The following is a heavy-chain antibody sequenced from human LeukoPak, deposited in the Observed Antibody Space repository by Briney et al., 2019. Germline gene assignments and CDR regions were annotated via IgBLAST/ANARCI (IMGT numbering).Heavy chain of an antibody. J-gene: IGHJ1*01. CDR3: ARGPDLLRLGELSHEMAAEYFQH. D-gene: IGHD3-16*02. V-gene: IGHV1-18*01. CDR1: GYTFTSYG. CDR2: ISAYNGNK. Sequence: ASVKVSCKASGYTFTSYGISWVRQAPGQGLEWMGWISAYNGNKNYAQKLQGRVTMTTDTSTSTAYMELRSLRSDDTAVYYCARGPDLLRLGELSHEMAAEYFQHWGQGTLVTVSS.